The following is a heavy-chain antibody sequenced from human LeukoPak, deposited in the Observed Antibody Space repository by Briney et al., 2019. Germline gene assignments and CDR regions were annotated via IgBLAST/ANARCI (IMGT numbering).Heavy chain of an antibody. CDR2: ISSGGTPI. J-gene: IGHJ4*02. V-gene: IGHV3-48*02. Sequence: GGSLRLSCAASGFTFSNYNMNWVRRAPGKGLEWVSHISSGGTPIYYADSVRGRFTLSRGNAKNSLYLQMNSLRDEDTAVYYCAREGWYESSGYYPFDYWGQGTLVTVSS. CDR3: AREGWYESSGYYPFDY. D-gene: IGHD3-22*01. CDR1: GFTFSNYN.